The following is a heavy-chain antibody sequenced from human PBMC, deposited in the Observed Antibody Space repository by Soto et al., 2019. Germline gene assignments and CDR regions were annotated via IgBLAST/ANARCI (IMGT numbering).Heavy chain of an antibody. V-gene: IGHV4-61*01. J-gene: IGHJ6*02. Sequence: SETLSLTCTVSGGSVSSGSYYWSWIRQPPGKGLEWIGYIYYSGSTNYNPSLKSRVTISVDTSKNQFSLKLSSVTAADTAVYYCARENAIAAAGILVNYYGMDVCGQGTAVTVPS. CDR1: GGSVSSGSYY. D-gene: IGHD6-13*01. CDR3: ARENAIAAAGILVNYYGMDV. CDR2: IYYSGST.